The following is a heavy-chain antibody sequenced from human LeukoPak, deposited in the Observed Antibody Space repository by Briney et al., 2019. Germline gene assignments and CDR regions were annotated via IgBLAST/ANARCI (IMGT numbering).Heavy chain of an antibody. CDR2: IYYSGST. J-gene: IGHJ4*02. Sequence: SETLSLTCTVSGGSVSSYYWSWIRQPPGKGLEWIGYIYYSGSTNYNPSLKSRVTISVDTSKNQFSLKLSSVTAADTAVYYCARGTGLVFFNFWGQGTLVTVSS. D-gene: IGHD5-18*01. CDR1: GGSVSSYY. V-gene: IGHV4-59*02. CDR3: ARGTGLVFFNF.